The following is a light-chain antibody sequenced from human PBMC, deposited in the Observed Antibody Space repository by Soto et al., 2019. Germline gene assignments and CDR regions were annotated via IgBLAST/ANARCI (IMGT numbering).Light chain of an antibody. V-gene: IGKV1-39*01. CDR1: QAINKN. J-gene: IGKJ2*01. CDR3: QQSYNSPYT. Sequence: DIQMTQSPASLSASVGDRVTITCRASQAINKNLNWYRHKLGKAPELLIYDASDSQAGVPSRFSGSGSGADFTLIISGLQPEDFATYYFQQSYNSPYTFGQGNKLEIK. CDR2: DAS.